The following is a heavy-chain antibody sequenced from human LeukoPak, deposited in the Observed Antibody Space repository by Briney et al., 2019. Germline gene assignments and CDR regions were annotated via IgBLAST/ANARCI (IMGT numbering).Heavy chain of an antibody. CDR3: ARGLLVLRYLPYGMDV. V-gene: IGHV3-53*05. D-gene: IGHD3-9*01. J-gene: IGHJ6*02. CDR1: GFSVRNNY. Sequence: PGGSLRLSCAASGFSVRNNYMSWVRQAPGKGLEWVSAICRDGTTHYIDSVRGRFTISRDNSKNTLYLQMNSLRAEDTAVYYCARGLLVLRYLPYGMDVWGQGTTVTVSS. CDR2: ICRDGTT.